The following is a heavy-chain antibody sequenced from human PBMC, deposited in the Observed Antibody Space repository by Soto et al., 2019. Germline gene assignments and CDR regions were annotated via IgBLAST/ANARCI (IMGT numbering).Heavy chain of an antibody. CDR2: ISYDGGSK. Sequence: QVQLVESGGGVVQPGKSLRLSCAASGFTFSTYGIHWVGQAPGKGLEWVALISYDGGSKYYGDSVKGRFIISRDNSHNTVSLQMNSLRADDTAVYFCAKEQLAMTVVVADYFDSWGQGTLVTVSS. V-gene: IGHV3-30*18. J-gene: IGHJ4*02. CDR3: AKEQLAMTVVVADYFDS. CDR1: GFTFSTYG. D-gene: IGHD3-22*01.